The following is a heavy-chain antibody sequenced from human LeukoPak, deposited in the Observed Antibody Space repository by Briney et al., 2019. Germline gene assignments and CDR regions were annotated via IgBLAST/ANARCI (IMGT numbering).Heavy chain of an antibody. Sequence: KPSETLSLTCSVSGGSVSSGSYYWNWIRQPPGKGLEWIGYIYYSGSTNYNPSLQSRVTISVDTSKNQFSLKLSSVTAADTAVYYCARGARAGYNLEPFDYWGQGTLVTVSS. CDR2: IYYSGST. CDR1: GGSVSSGSYY. CDR3: ARGARAGYNLEPFDY. D-gene: IGHD5-24*01. V-gene: IGHV4-61*01. J-gene: IGHJ4*02.